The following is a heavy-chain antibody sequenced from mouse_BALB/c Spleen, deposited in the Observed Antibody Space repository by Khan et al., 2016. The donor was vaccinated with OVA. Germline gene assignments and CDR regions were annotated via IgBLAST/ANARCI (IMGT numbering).Heavy chain of an antibody. V-gene: IGHV3-2*02. J-gene: IGHJ2*01. Sequence: EVQLQESGPGLVKPSQSLSLTCTVTGYSIPSGYAWNWIRQFPGNKLEWMGYISYRGGTSYTPSLKSRISITRDTSKNQLFLQLNSVTTEDTATYYCARGNYYGYYFDYWGQGTTLTVSS. D-gene: IGHD1-1*01. CDR2: ISYRGGT. CDR3: ARGNYYGYYFDY. CDR1: GYSIPSGYA.